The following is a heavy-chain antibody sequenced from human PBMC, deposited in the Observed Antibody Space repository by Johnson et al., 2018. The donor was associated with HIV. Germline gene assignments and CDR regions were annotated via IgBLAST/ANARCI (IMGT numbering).Heavy chain of an antibody. CDR2: IYSGDTT. Sequence: QMQLVESGGGVVQPGRSLRLSCAASGFTFSSYAMHWVRQAPGNGLECVAVIYSGDTTYYADSVKGRFTISRDNSKNTLYLQMNSLRAEDTAVYYCARWGRGSIVLVVYARSDAFDIWGQGTMVTVSS. J-gene: IGHJ3*02. V-gene: IGHV3-30*14. CDR1: GFTFSSYA. CDR3: ARWGRGSIVLVVYARSDAFDI. D-gene: IGHD2-8*02.